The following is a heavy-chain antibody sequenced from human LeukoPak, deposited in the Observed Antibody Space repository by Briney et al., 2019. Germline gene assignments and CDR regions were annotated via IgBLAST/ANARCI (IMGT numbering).Heavy chain of an antibody. Sequence: GGSLRLSCAASGFTFSSYGMHWVRQAPGKGLEWVAVISYDGSNKYYADSVKGRFTISRDNSKNTLYLQMNSLRAEDTAVYYCAKDRGAYCGGDCYFGYWGQGTLVTVSS. J-gene: IGHJ4*02. V-gene: IGHV3-30*18. CDR1: GFTFSSYG. CDR3: AKDRGAYCGGDCYFGY. CDR2: ISYDGSNK. D-gene: IGHD2-21*02.